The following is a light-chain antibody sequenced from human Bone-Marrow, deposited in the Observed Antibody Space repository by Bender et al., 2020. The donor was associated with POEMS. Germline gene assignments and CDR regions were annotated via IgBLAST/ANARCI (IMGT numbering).Light chain of an antibody. CDR1: SRDVGSYNL. V-gene: IGLV2-23*02. Sequence: QSALTQPASVSGSPGQSITISCTGTSRDVGSYNLVSWYQQHPGKAPKLIIHDVSKRPSGVSNRFSGSKSGNTASLTISGLQAEDEANYYCGSFTSANTWVFGGGPKLTVL. CDR2: DVS. CDR3: GSFTSANTWV. J-gene: IGLJ3*02.